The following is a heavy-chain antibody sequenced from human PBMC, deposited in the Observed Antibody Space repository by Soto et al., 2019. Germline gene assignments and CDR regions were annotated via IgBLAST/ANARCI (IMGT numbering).Heavy chain of an antibody. CDR2: TRNDGSDK. Sequence: QVQLVESGGGVVQPGRSLRLSCAASGFTFSSYGIHWVRQAPGKGLEWVSVTRNDGSDKYYAESVEGRFTISRDNSKNTVYLQMDSLRADDTAVYYCARGWGPGFFWGRGTLVSVFS. V-gene: IGHV3-33*01. J-gene: IGHJ2*01. CDR1: GFTFSSYG. CDR3: ARGWGPGFF. D-gene: IGHD3-16*01.